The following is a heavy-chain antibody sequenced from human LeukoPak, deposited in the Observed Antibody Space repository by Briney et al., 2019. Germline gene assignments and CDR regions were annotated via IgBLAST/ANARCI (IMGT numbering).Heavy chain of an antibody. CDR2: IYYSGST. CDR1: GGSISSSSYY. V-gene: IGHV4-39*01. Sequence: ASETLSLTCTVSGGSISSSSYYWGWIRQPPGKGLEWIGSIYYSGSTYYNPSLKSRVTISVDTSKNQFSLKLSSVTDADTAVYYCARSITMIVVVINGFDPWGQGTLVTVSS. J-gene: IGHJ5*02. CDR3: ARSITMIVVVINGFDP. D-gene: IGHD3-22*01.